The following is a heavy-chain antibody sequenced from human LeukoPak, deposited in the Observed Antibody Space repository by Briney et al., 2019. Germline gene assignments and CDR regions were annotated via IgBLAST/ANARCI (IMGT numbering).Heavy chain of an antibody. CDR3: AKEDYGGNPRC. V-gene: IGHV5-51*01. CDR1: GYNFTSYW. J-gene: IGHJ4*02. D-gene: IGHD4-23*01. CDR2: IYPGDSDT. Sequence: GESLEISCKGSGYNFTSYWMGWVRQMPGKGLEGMGIIYPGDSDTRYSPSFQGQVTLSADKSISTAYVQWSSLKASDTAMYYCAKEDYGGNPRCCGQGILVTVSS.